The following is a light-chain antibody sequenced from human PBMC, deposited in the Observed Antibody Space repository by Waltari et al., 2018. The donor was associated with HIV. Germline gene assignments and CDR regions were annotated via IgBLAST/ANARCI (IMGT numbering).Light chain of an antibody. J-gene: IGLJ2*01. CDR3: GTWDSSLSAVV. CDR1: SSNLGHNY. Sequence: QSVLTQPPSVSAAPGQKVTISCSGSSSNLGHNYVSWYQQLPGTAPNLLISDDNKRPSGIPDRFSGSKSGTSATLGITGLQTGDEADYYCGTWDSSLSAVVFGGGTKLTVL. V-gene: IGLV1-51*01. CDR2: DDN.